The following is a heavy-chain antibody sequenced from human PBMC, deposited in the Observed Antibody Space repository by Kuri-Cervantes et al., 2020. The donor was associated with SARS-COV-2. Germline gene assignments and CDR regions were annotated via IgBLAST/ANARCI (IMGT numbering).Heavy chain of an antibody. CDR1: GDSITGYF. J-gene: IGHJ5*02. CDR2: IYYRGDT. CDR3: ARGWIQRDWFDP. V-gene: IGHV4-59*01. Sequence: SETLSLTCTVSGDSITGYFWNWIRQPPGKGLEWLGFIYYRGDTSYNPSLKSRVTLSIDTSKSHFSLKLTSVTTADTAVYYCARGWIQRDWFDPCGQGTLVTVSS. D-gene: IGHD5-18*01.